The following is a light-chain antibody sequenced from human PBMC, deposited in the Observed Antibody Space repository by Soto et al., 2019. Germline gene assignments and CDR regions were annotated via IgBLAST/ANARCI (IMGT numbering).Light chain of an antibody. Sequence: QSVLTQTPSASGTPGQRVTISCSGSSSNIGSKTVSWYRQVPGTAPKLLIYSNAQRPSGVPDRFSASKSGTSASLDISGLQSEDEADYYCSSFSGFSTVFGTGTKLTVL. CDR2: SNA. CDR3: SSFSGFSTV. CDR1: SSNIGSKT. V-gene: IGLV1-44*01. J-gene: IGLJ1*01.